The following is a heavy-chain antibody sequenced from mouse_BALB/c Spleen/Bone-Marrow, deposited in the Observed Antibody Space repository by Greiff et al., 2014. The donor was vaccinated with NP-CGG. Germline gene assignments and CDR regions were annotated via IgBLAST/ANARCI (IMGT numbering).Heavy chain of an antibody. CDR3: TRSGTLGAMDY. Sequence: EVQVEESGGGLVQPGGSRKLSCAASGFTFSSFGMHWVRQAPEKGLEWVAYISSGSSNIYYADTMKGRFTISRDNTKNTLFLQMTSLRSEDTAMYYCTRSGTLGAMDYWGQGTSVTVSS. V-gene: IGHV5-17*02. J-gene: IGHJ4*01. CDR2: ISSGSSNI. D-gene: IGHD3-3*01. CDR1: GFTFSSFG.